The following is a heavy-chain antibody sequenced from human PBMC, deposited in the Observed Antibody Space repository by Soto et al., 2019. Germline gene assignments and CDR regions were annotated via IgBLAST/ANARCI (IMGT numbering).Heavy chain of an antibody. D-gene: IGHD1-26*01. CDR1: GGSFSGYY. Sequence: QVQLQQWGAGLLKPSETLSLTCAVYGGSFSGYYWSWIRQPPGNGLEWIGEINHSGSTNYNPSLKSRVTISVDTSKNQFSLKLSSVTAADTAVYYCARFLKRGWDHALLHYYYGMDVWGQGTTVTVSS. CDR3: ARFLKRGWDHALLHYYYGMDV. J-gene: IGHJ6*02. V-gene: IGHV4-34*01. CDR2: INHSGST.